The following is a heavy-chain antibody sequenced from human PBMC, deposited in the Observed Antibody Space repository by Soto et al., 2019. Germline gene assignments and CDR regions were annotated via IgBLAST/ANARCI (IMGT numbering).Heavy chain of an antibody. J-gene: IGHJ6*02. CDR1: GFTFSSYW. CDR2: IKQDGREK. D-gene: IGHD2-2*01. Sequence: GGSLRLSCAASGFTFSSYWMSWVRQAPGKGLEWVANIKQDGREKYYVDSVKGRFTIPRDNAKNSLYLQMNSLRAEDTAVYYCAGGIGYCSSTSCDDGGYYYYYGMDVWGQGTTVTVSS. V-gene: IGHV3-7*03. CDR3: AGGIGYCSSTSCDDGGYYYYYGMDV.